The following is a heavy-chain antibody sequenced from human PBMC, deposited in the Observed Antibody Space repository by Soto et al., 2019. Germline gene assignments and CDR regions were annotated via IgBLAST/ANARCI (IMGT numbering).Heavy chain of an antibody. D-gene: IGHD4-17*01. Sequence: ASVKVSCKASGYTFTNYAIHWVRQAPGQGLEWMGWINTGSGNTKYSQKFQGRVTITRDTSASTAYMELSSLRSEDTAVYYCARDFSDYKQPYFDYWGQGTLVTVSS. CDR2: INTGSGNT. CDR1: GYTFTNYA. J-gene: IGHJ4*02. CDR3: ARDFSDYKQPYFDY. V-gene: IGHV1-3*04.